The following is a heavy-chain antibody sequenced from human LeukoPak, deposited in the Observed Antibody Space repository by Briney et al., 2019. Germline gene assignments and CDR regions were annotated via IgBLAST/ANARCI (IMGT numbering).Heavy chain of an antibody. CDR3: VREERPPDYYFDC. J-gene: IGHJ4*02. V-gene: IGHV3-72*01. CDR1: GFTLSDHY. Sequence: GGSLRLSCAASGFTLSDHYMDWVGQAPGRGPEWVARSRNKANSYTTEYAASVQGRVTISRDDSKNSLYLQMNSLKTEDTAVYYCVREERPPDYYFDCWGQGTLVTVSS. CDR2: SRNKANSYTT.